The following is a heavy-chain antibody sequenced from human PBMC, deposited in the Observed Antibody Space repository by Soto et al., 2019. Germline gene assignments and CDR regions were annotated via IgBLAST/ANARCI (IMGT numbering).Heavy chain of an antibody. CDR3: TSWFGTHIKVHAALDF. D-gene: IGHD3-10*01. J-gene: IGHJ3*01. CDR2: IYWDDDK. V-gene: IGHV2-5*02. CDR1: GFSLSTSDVG. Sequence: QITLKESGPTLVKPTQTLTLTCTFSGFSLSTSDVGVAWVRQPAGKDLEGLAVIYWDDDKRYSPSLRSRLTSTKETSKDQVVLTTTNMCPVDSGPYYCTSWFGTHIKVHAALDFWGQGAMVTVSS.